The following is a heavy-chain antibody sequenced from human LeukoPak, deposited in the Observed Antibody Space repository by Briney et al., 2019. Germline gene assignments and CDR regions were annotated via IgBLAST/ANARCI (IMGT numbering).Heavy chain of an antibody. D-gene: IGHD3-9*01. CDR1: GFTFSSYS. CDR3: ANDPTYYDILTGYFYGMDV. J-gene: IGHJ6*02. Sequence: GGSLRLSCAASGFTFSSYSMNWVRQAPGKGLEWVSYISSGSSYIYYADAVKGRFTISRDNSKNTLYLQMNSLRAEDTAVYYCANDPTYYDILTGYFYGMDVWGQGTTVTVSS. V-gene: IGHV3-21*04. CDR2: ISSGSSYI.